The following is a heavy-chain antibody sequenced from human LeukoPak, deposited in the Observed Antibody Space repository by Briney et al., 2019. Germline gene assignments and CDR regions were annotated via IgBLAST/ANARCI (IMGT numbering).Heavy chain of an antibody. D-gene: IGHD3-10*01. CDR2: TYYSGST. V-gene: IGHV4-31*03. CDR1: GGSISSGGYY. J-gene: IGHJ5*02. CDR3: ARGLWFGEFEAPHWFDP. Sequence: SETLSLTCTVSGGSISSGGYYWSWIRQHPGKGLEWIGYTYYSGSTYYNPSLKSRVTISVDTSKNQFSLKLSSVTAADTAVYYCARGLWFGEFEAPHWFDPWGQGTLVAVSS.